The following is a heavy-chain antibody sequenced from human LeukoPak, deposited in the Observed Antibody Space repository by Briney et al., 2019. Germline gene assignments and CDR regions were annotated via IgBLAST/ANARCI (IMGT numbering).Heavy chain of an antibody. D-gene: IGHD5-18*01. CDR2: INSDGSIT. CDR1: GFTFTTYW. V-gene: IGHV3-74*01. J-gene: IGHJ6*02. CDR3: ARDAVDTANAV. Sequence: GGSLRLSCAASGFTFTTYWMHWVRQAPGKGLVWVSHINSDGSITSYADSVKGRFTISRDNAKNTLYLQMNGLRAEDTAVYYCARDAVDTANAVWGQGTTVTVSS.